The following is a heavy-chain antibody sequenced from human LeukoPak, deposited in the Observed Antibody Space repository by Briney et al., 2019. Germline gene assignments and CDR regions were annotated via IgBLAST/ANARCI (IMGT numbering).Heavy chain of an antibody. CDR2: IYYSGST. J-gene: IGHJ4*02. V-gene: IGHV4-39*07. CDR1: GGSISSSSYY. CDR3: ARAQSNQMATKI. Sequence: SETLSLTCTVSGGSISSSSYYWGWIRQPPGKGLEWIGIIYYSGSTYYNPSLKSRVTISVDTSKNQFSLKLSSVTAADTAVYYCARAQSNQMATKIWGQGTLVTVSS. D-gene: IGHD5-24*01.